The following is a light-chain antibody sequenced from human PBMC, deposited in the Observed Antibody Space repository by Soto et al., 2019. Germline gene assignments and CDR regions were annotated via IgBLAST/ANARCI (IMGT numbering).Light chain of an antibody. CDR2: GAS. Sequence: EVVVTQSPGTLSVSPGERATLSCRASQSVSSNLAWYQQKPGQAPRLLIYGASIRATGIPARFSGSGSGTEFTLTISSLQSEDFAVYYCQQYNIWPRAFGQGTKVDIK. J-gene: IGKJ1*01. CDR1: QSVSSN. V-gene: IGKV3-15*01. CDR3: QQYNIWPRA.